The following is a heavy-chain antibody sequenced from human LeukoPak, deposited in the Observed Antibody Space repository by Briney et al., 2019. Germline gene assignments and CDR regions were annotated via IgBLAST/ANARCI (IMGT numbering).Heavy chain of an antibody. V-gene: IGHV1-2*02. CDR3: ARARVPIAVAGLYYFDY. Sequence: ASVKVSCKASGYTFTAYYIHWLRRAPGQGPEWMGWIKPDSGSSHYAQKFQGRVTMTRDTSSNSAYMDLTRLKSDDTALYYCARARVPIAVAGLYYFDYWGQGALVTVSS. D-gene: IGHD6-19*01. CDR2: IKPDSGSS. CDR1: GYTFTAYY. J-gene: IGHJ4*02.